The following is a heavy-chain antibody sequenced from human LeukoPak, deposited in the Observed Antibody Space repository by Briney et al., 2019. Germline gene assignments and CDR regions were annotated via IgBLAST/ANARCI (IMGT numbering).Heavy chain of an antibody. CDR1: GGTFSSYA. D-gene: IGHD3-3*01. Sequence: ASVKVSCKASGGTFSSYAISWVRQAPGQGLEWMGWINTNTGNPTYAQGFTGRFVFSLDTSVSTAYLQISSLKAEDTAVYYCARDGENIRFLEWLLSRTNWFDPWGQGTLVTVSS. CDR2: INTNTGNP. J-gene: IGHJ5*02. CDR3: ARDGENIRFLEWLLSRTNWFDP. V-gene: IGHV7-4-1*02.